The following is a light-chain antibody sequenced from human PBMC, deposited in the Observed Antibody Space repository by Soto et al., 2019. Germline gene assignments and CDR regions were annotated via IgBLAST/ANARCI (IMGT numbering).Light chain of an antibody. J-gene: IGKJ4*01. CDR3: QQYVSIPLT. CDR2: AAS. V-gene: IGKV3-20*01. CDR1: RSVGAY. Sequence: EIVVTQSPGTLALSPGERAPLSCRARRSVGAYLAWYQQSPGLAPRLLIYAASSRATGIPDRFSGSGSGTDFTLTISRLEPEDSAVYYCQQYVSIPLTFGGGTKVDI.